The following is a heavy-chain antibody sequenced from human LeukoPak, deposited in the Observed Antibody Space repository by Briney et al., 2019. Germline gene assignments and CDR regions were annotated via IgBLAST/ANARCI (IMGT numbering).Heavy chain of an antibody. J-gene: IGHJ6*04. CDR2: ISHSSSSM. CDR1: GFTFSSYG. D-gene: IGHD3-10*02. V-gene: IGHV3-48*03. Sequence: PGGSLRLSCAASGFTFSSYGMNWVRHVPGKGLEWVSYISHSSSSMYYADSVKGRFTISRDNTKNSLYLQMNSLRAEDTAVYYCAELGITMIGGVWGKGTTVTISS. CDR3: AELGITMIGGV.